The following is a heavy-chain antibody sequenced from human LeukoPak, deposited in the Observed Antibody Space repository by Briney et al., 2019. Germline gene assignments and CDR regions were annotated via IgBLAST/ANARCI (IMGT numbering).Heavy chain of an antibody. V-gene: IGHV3-7*03. Sequence: GGSLRLSCAASGFTFSSYWMSWVRQAPGKGLERVANIKQDGSEKYYVDSVKGRFTISRDNAKNSLYLQMNSLRAEDTAVYYCARDDFWSGYYRFSYFDYWGQGTLVTVSS. CDR1: GFTFSSYW. D-gene: IGHD3-3*01. CDR3: ARDDFWSGYYRFSYFDY. J-gene: IGHJ4*02. CDR2: IKQDGSEK.